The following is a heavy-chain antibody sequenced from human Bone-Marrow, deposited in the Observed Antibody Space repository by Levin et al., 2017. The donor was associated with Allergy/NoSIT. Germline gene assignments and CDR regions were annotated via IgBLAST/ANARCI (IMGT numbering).Heavy chain of an antibody. V-gene: IGHV4-34*01. Sequence: PSETLSLTCAVYGGSFSGYYWSWIRQPPGKGLEWIGEINHSGSTNYNPSLKSRVTISVDTSKNQFSLKLSSVTAADTAVYYCARVTIVDSIAVADTTRHFDYWGQGTLVTVSS. CDR2: INHSGST. J-gene: IGHJ4*02. CDR1: GGSFSGYY. CDR3: ARVTIVDSIAVADTTRHFDY. D-gene: IGHD6-19*01.